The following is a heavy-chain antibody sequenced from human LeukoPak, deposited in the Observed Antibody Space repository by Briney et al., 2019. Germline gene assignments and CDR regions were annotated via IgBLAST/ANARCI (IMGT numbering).Heavy chain of an antibody. CDR1: GFSLSTSGVG. J-gene: IGHJ4*02. Sequence: ESGPTLVKPTQTLTLTCTFSGFSLSTSGVGVGWIRQPPGKALEWLALIYWDDDKRYSPSLKSRLTITKDTSKNQVVLTMTNMDPVDTATYYCARVYGDYGPFHFDYWGQGTLVTVSS. CDR3: ARVYGDYGPFHFDY. V-gene: IGHV2-5*02. CDR2: IYWDDDK. D-gene: IGHD4-17*01.